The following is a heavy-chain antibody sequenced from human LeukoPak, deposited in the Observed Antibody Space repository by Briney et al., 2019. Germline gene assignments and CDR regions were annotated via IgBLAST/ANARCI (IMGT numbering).Heavy chain of an antibody. J-gene: IGHJ5*01. CDR2: ISASGGTT. V-gene: IGHV3-23*01. CDR3: AKEPREYCSSTSCPNWFDS. Sequence: GESLRLSCAASGFTFNNYAMSWVRQAPGKGLEWVSAISASGGTTYYADSVKGRFTISRDNSENTLFLQMTSLRAEDTAVYYCAKEPREYCSSTSCPNWFDSWGQGTLVTVSS. CDR1: GFTFNNYA. D-gene: IGHD2-2*01.